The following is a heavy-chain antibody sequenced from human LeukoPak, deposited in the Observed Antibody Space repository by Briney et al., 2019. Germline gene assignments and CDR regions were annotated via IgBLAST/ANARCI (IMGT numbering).Heavy chain of an antibody. D-gene: IGHD6-6*01. Sequence: GESLKISCKGSGYSFTKYWIGWVRQMPGKGLEWMGIIYPGDSDTRYSPSLQGQVTISADKSISTAYLRWSSLKASDTAMYYCARHESIQHGRNWFDPWGQGTLVTVSS. V-gene: IGHV5-51*01. CDR1: GYSFTKYW. J-gene: IGHJ5*02. CDR2: IYPGDSDT. CDR3: ARHESIQHGRNWFDP.